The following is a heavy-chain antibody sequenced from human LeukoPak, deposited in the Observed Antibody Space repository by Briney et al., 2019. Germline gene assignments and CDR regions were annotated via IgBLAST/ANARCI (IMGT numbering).Heavy chain of an antibody. Sequence: GGSLRLSCAASGFTFSSYDLHWVRQATGKGLEWVSAIGTAGDTYYPGSVKGRFTISRENAKNSLYLQMNSLRAGDTAVYYCARGYCSGGSCQYYFDYWGQGTLVTVSS. CDR1: GFTFSSYD. J-gene: IGHJ4*02. D-gene: IGHD2-15*01. CDR3: ARGYCSGGSCQYYFDY. CDR2: IGTAGDT. V-gene: IGHV3-13*01.